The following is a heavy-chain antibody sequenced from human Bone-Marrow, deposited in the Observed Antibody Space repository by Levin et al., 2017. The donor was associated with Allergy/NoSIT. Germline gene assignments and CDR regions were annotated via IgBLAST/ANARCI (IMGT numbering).Heavy chain of an antibody. J-gene: IGHJ6*02. D-gene: IGHD6-13*01. CDR3: AKDMSSSWRHYYYGMDV. CDR2: ISWNSGSI. Sequence: PGGSLRLSCAASGFTFDDYAMHWVRQAPGKGLEWVSGISWNSGSIGYADSVKGRFTISRDNAKNSLYLQMNSLRAEDTALYYCAKDMSSSWRHYYYGMDVWGQGTTVTVSS. V-gene: IGHV3-9*01. CDR1: GFTFDDYA.